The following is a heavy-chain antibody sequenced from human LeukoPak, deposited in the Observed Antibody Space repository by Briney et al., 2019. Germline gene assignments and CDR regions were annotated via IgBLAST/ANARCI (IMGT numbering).Heavy chain of an antibody. J-gene: IGHJ5*02. V-gene: IGHV7-4-1*02. D-gene: IGHD2-15*01. Sequence: ASVKVSCKASGYTFTSYAMNWVRQAPGQGLEWMGWINTNTGNPTYAQGFTGRFVFSLDTSVSTAYLQISSLKAEDTAAYYCARAFDCSGGSCYPFLNWFDPWGQGTLVTVSS. CDR2: INTNTGNP. CDR1: GYTFTSYA. CDR3: ARAFDCSGGSCYPFLNWFDP.